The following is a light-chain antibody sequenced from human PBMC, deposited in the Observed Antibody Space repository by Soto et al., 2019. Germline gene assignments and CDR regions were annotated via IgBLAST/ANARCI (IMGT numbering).Light chain of an antibody. V-gene: IGKV1-39*01. J-gene: IGKJ1*01. CDR1: QSISSH. CDR3: QQSYSTPKT. Sequence: DIQMTQSPSSLSASVGDRVTITCRANQSISSHLNWYQQNPGKAPKLLIHAASNLQSGVPSRFSGSGSGTDFTLTISSLQPEDFATYYCQQSYSTPKTFGQGTKVDIK. CDR2: AAS.